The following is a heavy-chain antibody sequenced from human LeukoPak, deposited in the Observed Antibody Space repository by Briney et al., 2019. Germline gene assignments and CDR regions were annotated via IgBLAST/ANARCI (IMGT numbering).Heavy chain of an antibody. Sequence: ASVKVSCKASGYTFTRYGISWVRQAPGQGLEWMGWISAYNGNTNYTPKLQGRVTMTTDTSTTTAYMELRSLRSDDTAVYYCARADYDILTLAPDPANDYWGQGTLATVSS. CDR1: GYTFTRYG. CDR2: ISAYNGNT. CDR3: ARADYDILTLAPDPANDY. J-gene: IGHJ4*02. V-gene: IGHV1-18*01. D-gene: IGHD3-9*01.